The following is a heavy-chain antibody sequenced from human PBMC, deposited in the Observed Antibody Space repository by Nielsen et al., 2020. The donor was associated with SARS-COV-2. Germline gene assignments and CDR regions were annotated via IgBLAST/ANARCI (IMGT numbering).Heavy chain of an antibody. CDR2: IDWDDDK. CDR3: ARIPPESGWFDP. CDR1: GFSLSTSGMR. V-gene: IGHV2-70*04. J-gene: IGHJ5*02. D-gene: IGHD1-14*01. Sequence: SGPTLVKPTQTLTLTCTFSGFSLSTSGMRVSWIRQPPGKALEWLARIDWDDDKFYSTSLKTRLTISKDTSKNQVVLTMTNMDPVDTATYYCARIPPESGWFDPWGQGTLVTVSS.